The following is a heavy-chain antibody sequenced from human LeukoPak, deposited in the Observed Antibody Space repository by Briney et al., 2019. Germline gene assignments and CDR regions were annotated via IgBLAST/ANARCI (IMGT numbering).Heavy chain of an antibody. J-gene: IGHJ4*02. CDR2: IYSGGST. V-gene: IGHV3-66*02. CDR3: ARDVAVADQGY. Sequence: GGSLRLSCAASGFTVSTNYMSWVRQAPGKGLEWVSIIYSGGSTYYAGSVKGRFTISRDNSKNTLYLQMNSLRAEDTAVYYCARDVAVADQGYWGQGTLVTVSS. CDR1: GFTVSTNY. D-gene: IGHD6-19*01.